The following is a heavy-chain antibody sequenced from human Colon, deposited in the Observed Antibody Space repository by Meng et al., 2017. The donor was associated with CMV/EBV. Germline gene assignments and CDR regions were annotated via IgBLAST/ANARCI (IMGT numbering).Heavy chain of an antibody. CDR1: GFNFKTYW. D-gene: IGHD4-17*01. CDR3: ASETEGSDYDAFDI. J-gene: IGHJ3*02. CDR2: IRSGGDDI. V-gene: IGHV3-48*03. Sequence: GGSLRLSCGVSGFNFKTYWMSWVRQAPGKGLEWVSHIRSGGDDIQYADSVKGRFTISRDNAKNSLYLQMNSLRVEDTGVYYCASETEGSDYDAFDIWGQGTMVTVSS.